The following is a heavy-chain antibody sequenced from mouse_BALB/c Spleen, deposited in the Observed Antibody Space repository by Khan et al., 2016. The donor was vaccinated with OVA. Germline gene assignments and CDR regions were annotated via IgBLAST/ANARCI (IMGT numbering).Heavy chain of an antibody. J-gene: IGHJ3*01. D-gene: IGHD1-1*01. Sequence: VQLKESGPGLVAPSQSLSITCTVSGFSLTAYGVNWVRQPPGKGLEWLGMIWGDGSTDYNLALKSRLSINKDNSKSQESLKVSSLPTDDAARYYCARYRSYIPQGFAYWGQGTLVTVSA. CDR3: ARYRSYIPQGFAY. CDR1: GFSLTAYG. CDR2: IWGDGST. V-gene: IGHV2-6-7*01.